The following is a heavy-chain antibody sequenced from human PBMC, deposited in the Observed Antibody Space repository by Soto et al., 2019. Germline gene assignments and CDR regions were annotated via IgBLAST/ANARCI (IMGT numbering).Heavy chain of an antibody. CDR1: GGTISCYC. Sequence: SETLSLTCSVSGGTISCYCWTWIRQPAGKGLEWIGRIYSSGNSDSSPSLKSRVTISIDTSKKQVSLKLNSVTAADTAVYYCARNWFSVAGRFHFDYWGQGIPVPVSS. J-gene: IGHJ4*02. D-gene: IGHD6-19*01. V-gene: IGHV4-4*07. CDR3: ARNWFSVAGRFHFDY. CDR2: IYSSGNS.